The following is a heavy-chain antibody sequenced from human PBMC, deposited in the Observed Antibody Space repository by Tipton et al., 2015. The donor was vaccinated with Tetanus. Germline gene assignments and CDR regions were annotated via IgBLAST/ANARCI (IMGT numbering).Heavy chain of an antibody. CDR1: GFIFSSYG. CDR3: AREADCSGGSCFSGDFDT. J-gene: IGHJ4*02. D-gene: IGHD2-15*01. Sequence: SLRLSCAASGFIFSSYGIHWVRQAPGKGLECLAASWYDGTDKYYADSVKGRFTISRDNSKNTLYLQMNIIRAEDTALYYCAREADCSGGSCFSGDFDTWGQGTQVTVSS. CDR2: SWYDGTDK. V-gene: IGHV3-33*01.